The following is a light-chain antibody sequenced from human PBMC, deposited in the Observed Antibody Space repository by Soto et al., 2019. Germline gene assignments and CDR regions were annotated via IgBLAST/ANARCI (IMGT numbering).Light chain of an antibody. CDR3: QQYDQLPIT. Sequence: DIPMTQSASSLPASVGDTVTISCQASQDISKYLNWFQQKPGKAPKLLIYDVFNVETGVPSRFSGRGSGTDVTLIISNLQPEGFATYYGQQYDQLPITFGGGTKVDI. V-gene: IGKV1-33*01. CDR1: QDISKY. CDR2: DVF. J-gene: IGKJ4*01.